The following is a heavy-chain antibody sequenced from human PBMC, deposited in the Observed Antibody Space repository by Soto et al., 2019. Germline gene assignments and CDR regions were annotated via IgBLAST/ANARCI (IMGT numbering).Heavy chain of an antibody. Sequence: QVQLVESGGGVVQPGRSLRVSCATSGFTFSNFAMHWVRQAPGKGLEWVATISYDGSTEHYADSLKGRFTISRDNSKNTLYLQMESPRAEDTALYYFARRMPLAGPYGAFDIGGQGTRVTVSS. D-gene: IGHD2-2*01. CDR1: GFTFSNFA. CDR3: ARRMPLAGPYGAFDI. V-gene: IGHV3-30*03. J-gene: IGHJ3*02. CDR2: ISYDGSTE.